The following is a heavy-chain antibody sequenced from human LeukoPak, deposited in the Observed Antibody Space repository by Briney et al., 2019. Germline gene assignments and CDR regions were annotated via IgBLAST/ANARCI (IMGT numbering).Heavy chain of an antibody. CDR3: ASQTYYYGSGSVGFFDP. CDR1: GGSISSYY. Sequence: PSETLSLTCTVSGGSISSYYWSWIRQPPGKGLEGIGYIYYSGSTNYNPSLKSRVTISVDTSKNQFSLKLSSVTAADTAVYYCASQTYYYGSGSVGFFDPWGQGTLVTVSS. CDR2: IYYSGST. V-gene: IGHV4-59*01. J-gene: IGHJ5*02. D-gene: IGHD3-10*01.